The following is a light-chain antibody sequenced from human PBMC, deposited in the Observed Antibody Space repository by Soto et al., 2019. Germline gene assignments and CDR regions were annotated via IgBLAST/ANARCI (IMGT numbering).Light chain of an antibody. CDR2: QVS. J-gene: IGKJ1*01. CDR3: EQNSSSSWT. V-gene: IGKV1-5*03. Sequence: DIQMTQSPSTLSAYVGDRVTITCRASQSITNWVAWYQQKPRKPPRVLIFQVSTLETGVPSRFSGSGSGTEFAVTISDLQPDDFSTYYWEQNSSSSWTCGQGTRVEVK. CDR1: QSITNW.